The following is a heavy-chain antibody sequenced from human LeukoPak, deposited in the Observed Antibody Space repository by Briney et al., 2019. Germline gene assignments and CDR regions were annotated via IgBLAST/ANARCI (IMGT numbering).Heavy chain of an antibody. CDR2: IYTSETI. CDR3: ARERSMVRGISWFDP. CDR1: GDSISSYY. V-gene: IGHV4-4*07. J-gene: IGHJ5*02. Sequence: SETLSLTCTVSGDSISSYYWSWIRQPAGKGLEWVGRIYTSETINYNPSLKSRVTISVDTSKNQFSLKLTSVTAADTAVYFCARERSMVRGISWFDPWGQGTLVTVSS. D-gene: IGHD3-10*01.